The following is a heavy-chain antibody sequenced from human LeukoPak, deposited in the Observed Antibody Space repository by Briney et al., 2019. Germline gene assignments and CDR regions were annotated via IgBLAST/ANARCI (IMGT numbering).Heavy chain of an antibody. CDR2: ISYSVTP. V-gene: IGHV4-59*01. CDR1: GDSMSRYR. D-gene: IGHD2/OR15-2a*01. J-gene: IGHJ2*01. Sequence: SETLSLTCLVSGDSMSRYRWSWIRQSPGKALEWIGSISYSVTPRYSPSLKSRLLISVDRSENRVSLGLNTATAADTAVYYCAREMEGDYFFDLWGRGTLVTVSS. CDR3: AREMEGDYFFDL.